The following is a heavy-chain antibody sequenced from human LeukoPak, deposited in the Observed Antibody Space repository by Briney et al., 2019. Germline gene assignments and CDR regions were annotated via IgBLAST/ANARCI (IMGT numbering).Heavy chain of an antibody. D-gene: IGHD6-6*01. J-gene: IGHJ4*02. V-gene: IGHV3-74*01. CDR3: ARDVIAARTY. CDR2: INGDGGTT. CDR1: GFTFNSYW. Sequence: GGSLRLSCAASGFTFNSYWMHWVRQAPGKGLVWVSRINGDGGTTIYADSVKGRFTISRDSAKNTMYLQMNSLRAEDTAVYYCARDVIAARTYWGQGTLVTVSS.